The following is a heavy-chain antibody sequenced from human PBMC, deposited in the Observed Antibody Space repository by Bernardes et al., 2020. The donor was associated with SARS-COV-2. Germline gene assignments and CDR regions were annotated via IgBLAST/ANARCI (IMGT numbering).Heavy chain of an antibody. V-gene: IGHV1-8*01. CDR2: MNPNSGNT. J-gene: IGHJ2*01. Sequence: ASVKVSCKASGYTFTSYDINWVRQATGQGLEWMGWMNPNSGNTGYAQKFQGRVTMTRNTSISTAYMELSSLRSEDTAVYYCARGPDGGVIRFPWLQYPTWYFDLWGRGTLVTVSS. D-gene: IGHD3-16*02. CDR1: GYTFTSYD. CDR3: ARGPDGGVIRFPWLQYPTWYFDL.